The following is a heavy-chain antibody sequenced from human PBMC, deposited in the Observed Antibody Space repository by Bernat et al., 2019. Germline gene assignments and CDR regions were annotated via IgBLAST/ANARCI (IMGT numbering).Heavy chain of an antibody. D-gene: IGHD5-18*01. CDR3: ARDELSRGFSYGHDY. V-gene: IGHV1-18*01. J-gene: IGHJ4*02. Sequence: QVQLVQSGAEMKKPGASVKVSCKASGYAFTGYGISWVRQAPGQGLEWMGWISPHSGNTNYEQKSQGRVTMTTDTSTTTAYMELRSLRSDDTAVYYCARDELSRGFSYGHDYWGQGTLVTVSS. CDR1: GYAFTGYG. CDR2: ISPHSGNT.